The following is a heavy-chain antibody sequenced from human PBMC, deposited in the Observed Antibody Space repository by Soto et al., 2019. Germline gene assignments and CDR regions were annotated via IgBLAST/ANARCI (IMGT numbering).Heavy chain of an antibody. CDR1: GYTFPEFD. V-gene: IGHV1-8*01. D-gene: IGHD3-3*01. CDR2: MNTNTGNT. Sequence: QVLLVQSGADVKKPGASVKVSCKTSGYTFPEFDINWVRQAPGQGLEWMGWMNTNTGNTGYAQKFQGRVTMTRDPSISTAYMELRRLRSDDTSVYYCARVVRFFGGDAGYWGQGTLVTVSS. J-gene: IGHJ4*02. CDR3: ARVVRFFGGDAGY.